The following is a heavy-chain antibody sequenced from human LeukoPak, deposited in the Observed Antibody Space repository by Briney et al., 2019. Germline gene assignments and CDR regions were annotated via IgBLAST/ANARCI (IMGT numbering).Heavy chain of an antibody. CDR3: ARDLCSGGSCYWRFDS. J-gene: IGHJ4*02. D-gene: IGHD2-15*01. CDR1: RDTVSSNIAV. Sequence: SQTVSLTCAISRDTVSSNIAVWNWIRQSPSRGLEMLGKTYYRPKVHNDYAGAVKSRISINPDTSKNQFSLQLNSVTPQDTAVYYCARDLCSGGSCYWRFDSWGQGTLVTVPS. V-gene: IGHV6-1*01. CDR2: TYYRPKVHN.